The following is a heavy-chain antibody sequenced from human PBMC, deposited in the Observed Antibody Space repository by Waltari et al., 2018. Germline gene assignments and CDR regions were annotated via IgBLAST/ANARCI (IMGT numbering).Heavy chain of an antibody. Sequence: QVQLVESGGGVVQPGRSLRLSCAASGFTFSSYAMHWVRQAPGKGLEWVAVISYDGSNKYYADSVKGRFTISRDNSKNTLYLQMNSLRAEDTAVYYCASLGSGRSPVDYWGQGTLVTVSS. V-gene: IGHV3-30*07. J-gene: IGHJ4*02. CDR1: GFTFSSYA. CDR3: ASLGSGRSPVDY. D-gene: IGHD3-10*01. CDR2: ISYDGSNK.